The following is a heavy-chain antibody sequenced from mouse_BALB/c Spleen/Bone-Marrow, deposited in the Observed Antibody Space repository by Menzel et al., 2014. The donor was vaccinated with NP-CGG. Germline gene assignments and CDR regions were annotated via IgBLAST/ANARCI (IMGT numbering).Heavy chain of an antibody. D-gene: IGHD3-2*01. J-gene: IGHJ4*01. CDR1: GYTFTDYA. CDR3: ARDISGYVRAMDY. CDR2: ISTYSGNT. Sequence: QVQLKESGPELVSPGVSVKISCKASGYTFTDYAIHWVKQSHSKRLEWIGIISTYSGNTNYNQKFKGKATMTVDKSSSTAYMELARLTSEDSAIYYCARDISGYVRAMDYWGQGISVTVSS. V-gene: IGHV1-67*01.